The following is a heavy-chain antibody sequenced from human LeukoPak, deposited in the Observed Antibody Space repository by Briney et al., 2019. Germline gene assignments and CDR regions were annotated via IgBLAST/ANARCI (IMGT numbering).Heavy chain of an antibody. CDR1: GFTFSSYA. Sequence: PGGSLRLSCAASGFTFSSYAMHWVRQAPGKGLEWVALISYDGSNKYYADSVKGRFTISRDNSKNTLYLQMNSLRAEDTAVYYCARSGYCSSTSCPHFDYWGQGTLVTVSS. CDR3: ARSGYCSSTSCPHFDY. CDR2: ISYDGSNK. J-gene: IGHJ4*02. V-gene: IGHV3-30-3*01. D-gene: IGHD2-2*01.